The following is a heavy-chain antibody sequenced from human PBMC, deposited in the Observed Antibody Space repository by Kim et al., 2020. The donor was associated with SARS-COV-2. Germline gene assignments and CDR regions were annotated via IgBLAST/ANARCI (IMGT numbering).Heavy chain of an antibody. J-gene: IGHJ6*02. D-gene: IGHD2-2*01. CDR3: ARGGSQLLPYYGMDV. CDR2: IWYDGSQK. Sequence: GGSLRLSCAASGFSFSGYGMHWVRQAPGKGLEWVAIIWYDGSQKYYGASVRGRFTISRDNSKSTVDLQLNSLRVEDTAVYYCARGGSQLLPYYGMDVWGQGATVTVSS. V-gene: IGHV3-33*01. CDR1: GFSFSGYG.